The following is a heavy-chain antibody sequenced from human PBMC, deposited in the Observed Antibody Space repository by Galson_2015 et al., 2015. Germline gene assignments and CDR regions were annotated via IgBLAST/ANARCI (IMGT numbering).Heavy chain of an antibody. V-gene: IGHV3-33*01. Sequence: SLRLSCAASGFTFSSYGMHWVRQAPGKGLGWVAVIWYDGSNTYYADSVKGRFTISRDNSKNTPYLQMNSLRAEDTAVYYCARERYYGSGSVTYGMDVWGQGTTVTVSS. CDR3: ARERYYGSGSVTYGMDV. D-gene: IGHD3-10*01. CDR1: GFTFSSYG. CDR2: IWYDGSNT. J-gene: IGHJ6*02.